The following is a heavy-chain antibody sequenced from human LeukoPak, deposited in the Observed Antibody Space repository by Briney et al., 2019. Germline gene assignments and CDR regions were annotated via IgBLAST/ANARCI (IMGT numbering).Heavy chain of an antibody. D-gene: IGHD2-2*01. V-gene: IGHV1-2*02. CDR2: INPDSGAT. Sequence: ASVKVSCKTSGYTFTDYNMHWVRQAPGQGLEWMGWINPDSGATKYVQNFQGRVTMTRDRSTSTAYMELSSLRSDDTAVYYCARYCSRTSCSNDYWGQGTLVTVSS. CDR3: ARYCSRTSCSNDY. J-gene: IGHJ4*02. CDR1: GYTFTDYN.